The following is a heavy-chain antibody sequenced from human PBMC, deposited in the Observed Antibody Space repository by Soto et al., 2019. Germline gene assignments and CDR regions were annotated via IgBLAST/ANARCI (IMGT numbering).Heavy chain of an antibody. V-gene: IGHV1-3*05. CDR1: GYTFTSYA. CDR3: ARGLVGGASRVDY. J-gene: IGHJ4*02. Sequence: QVQLVQSGAEEKKPGASVKVSCKASGYTFTSYAMHWVRQAPGQRLEWMGWINAGNGNTKYSQKFQGRVTITRDTSAGTAYNELISRRSEDTAGDYCARGLVGGASRVDYWGQGTLVTVSS. D-gene: IGHD1-26*01. CDR2: INAGNGNT.